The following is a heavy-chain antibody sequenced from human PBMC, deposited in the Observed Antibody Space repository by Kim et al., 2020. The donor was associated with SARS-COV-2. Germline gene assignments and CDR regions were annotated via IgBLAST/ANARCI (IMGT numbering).Heavy chain of an antibody. D-gene: IGHD3-16*01. J-gene: IGHJ3*02. CDR2: K. Sequence: KYYSTSLKTRLTISKYTSKNQVVLTMTNMDPVDTATYYCARMHAGLVAFDIWGQGTMVTVSS. CDR3: ARMHAGLVAFDI. V-gene: IGHV2-70*01.